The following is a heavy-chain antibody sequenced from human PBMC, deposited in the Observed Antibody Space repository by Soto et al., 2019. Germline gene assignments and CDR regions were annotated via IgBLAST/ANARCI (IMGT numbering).Heavy chain of an antibody. V-gene: IGHV3-7*03. D-gene: IGHD6-19*01. Sequence: LRLSCVASGFTFISSFMGWVRQAPGKGLEWVANINQDGGGTYYVDSVQGRFTISRDNAKDSLFLQLNSLRGEDTAVYYCARYFRGSGRYFFDYWGQGTLVTVSS. J-gene: IGHJ4*02. CDR2: INQDGGGT. CDR1: GFTFISSF. CDR3: ARYFRGSGRYFFDY.